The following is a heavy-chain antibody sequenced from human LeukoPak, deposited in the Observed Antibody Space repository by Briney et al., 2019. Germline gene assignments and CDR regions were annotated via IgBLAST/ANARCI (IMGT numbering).Heavy chain of an antibody. V-gene: IGHV4-31*03. D-gene: IGHD3-16*01. Sequence: PSETLSLTCTVSGGSISSGGYYWSWIRQHPGKGLEWIGYIYYSGSTYYNPSLKSRVTISIDTSKNQFSLKLSSVTAADTAVYYRAREVTFGGVEDAFDIWGQGTMVTVSS. CDR3: AREVTFGGVEDAFDI. J-gene: IGHJ3*02. CDR1: GGSISSGGYY. CDR2: IYYSGST.